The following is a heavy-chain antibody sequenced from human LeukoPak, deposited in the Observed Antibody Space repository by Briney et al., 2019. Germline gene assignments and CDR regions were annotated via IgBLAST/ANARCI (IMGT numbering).Heavy chain of an antibody. D-gene: IGHD2-2*01. V-gene: IGHV4-4*02. CDR2: IYHSAST. CDR1: GGSISSSNW. J-gene: IGHJ5*02. CDR3: AKLDIVVVPLWFDP. Sequence: SGTLSLTCAVSGGSISSSNWWSWVRQPPGKGLEWIGEIYHSASTNYNPSLKSRVTISVDKSKNQFSLKLSSVTAADTAVYYCAKLDIVVVPLWFDPWGQGTLVTVSS.